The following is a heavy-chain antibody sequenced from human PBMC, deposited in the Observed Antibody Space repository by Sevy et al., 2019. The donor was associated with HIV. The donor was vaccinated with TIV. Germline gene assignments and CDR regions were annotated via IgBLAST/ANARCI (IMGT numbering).Heavy chain of an antibody. CDR3: ARDPPRRWWVRGVTYYYGMDV. CDR1: GGSISSYY. J-gene: IGHJ6*02. Sequence: SETLSLTCTVSGGSISSYYWSWIRQPAGKGLEWIGRIYTSGSTNYNPSLKSRVTMSVDTSKNQFSLRQSSVTAADTAVYYCARDPPRRWWVRGVTYYYGMDVWGQGTTVTVSS. V-gene: IGHV4-4*07. CDR2: IYTSGST. D-gene: IGHD3-10*01.